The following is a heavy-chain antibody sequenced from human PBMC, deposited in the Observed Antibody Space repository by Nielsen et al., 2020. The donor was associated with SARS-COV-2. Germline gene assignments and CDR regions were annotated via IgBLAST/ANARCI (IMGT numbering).Heavy chain of an antibody. J-gene: IGHJ4*02. CDR2: INPSGGST. Sequence: LRTAPGQGLEWMGIINPSGGSTSYAQKFQGRVTMTRDTSTSTVYMELSSLRSEDTAVYYCARDKQWLAFDYWGQGTLVTVSS. D-gene: IGHD6-19*01. V-gene: IGHV1-46*01. CDR3: ARDKQWLAFDY.